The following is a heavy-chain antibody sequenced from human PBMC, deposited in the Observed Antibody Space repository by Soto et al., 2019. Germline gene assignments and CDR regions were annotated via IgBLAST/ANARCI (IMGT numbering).Heavy chain of an antibody. V-gene: IGHV2-5*02. CDR1: GFSLNTRDVG. J-gene: IGHJ4*02. D-gene: IGHD3-16*01. CDR3: AHCRGGVASF. Sequence: QITLNESGPALVKPTQTLTLTCTFSGFSLNTRDVGVGWILQPPGKALEWLGVVYWDDDKTYSPSLKSRLTITKDTPTTQVVLRMTKMDPVATATYYGAHCRGGVASFWGQGTLVTVSS. CDR2: VYWDDDK.